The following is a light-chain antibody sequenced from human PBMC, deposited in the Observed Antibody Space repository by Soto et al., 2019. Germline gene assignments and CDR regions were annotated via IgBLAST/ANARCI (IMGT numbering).Light chain of an antibody. J-gene: IGKJ2*01. Sequence: VVMTQSPVTLSLSPGERATLSCWASQSVNTNLAWYQQKPGQPPRLLMYGASTRATGIPARFSGSGSETEFTLTISSLQSEDFAVYYCQQYNKWPPYTFGQGTKVDIK. CDR3: QQYNKWPPYT. CDR1: QSVNTN. V-gene: IGKV3-15*01. CDR2: GAS.